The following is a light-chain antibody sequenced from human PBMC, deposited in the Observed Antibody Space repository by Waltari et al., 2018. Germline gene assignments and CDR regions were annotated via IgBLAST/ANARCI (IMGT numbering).Light chain of an antibody. CDR1: QSLSSSY. V-gene: IGKV3-20*01. CDR3: QQYDASSPT. Sequence: EIVLTQSPGTLSLSPGERATLSCRASQSLSSSYLAWYQQKPGQAPRLLIFDASSRATGIADRFRCSGSGTDVTLTMNRLGPEDFAVYYCQQYDASSPTFGRGNEVDIK. J-gene: IGKJ4*02. CDR2: DAS.